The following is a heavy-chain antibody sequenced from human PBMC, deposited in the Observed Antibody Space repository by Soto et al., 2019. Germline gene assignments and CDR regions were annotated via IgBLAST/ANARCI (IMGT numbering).Heavy chain of an antibody. D-gene: IGHD2-15*01. J-gene: IGHJ3*02. CDR1: GFTVSSHA. V-gene: IGHV3-23*01. Sequence: EVQVLESGGGLVQPGGSLRLSCEGSGFTVSSHAMTWIRQAPGKGPEWVSTMTADGGTYYADSVKGRFAMSRDTSESTLYLQMNSLGAEETAAYYCAPHVSCSGGSCQYDAFAIRGQGTMVTVSS. CDR3: APHVSCSGGSCQYDAFAI. CDR2: MTADGGT.